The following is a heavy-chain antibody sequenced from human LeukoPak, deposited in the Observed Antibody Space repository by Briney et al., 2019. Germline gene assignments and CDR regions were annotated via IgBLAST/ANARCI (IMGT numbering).Heavy chain of an antibody. CDR3: AREEVYYGSGRYVRPFDY. CDR1: GGSIRGTSYY. Sequence: PSETLSLTCTVSGGSIRGTSYYWGWIRQPPGKGLEWIGSISYTGSTYYNPSLKSRVTISVDTSRNQFSLKLSSVTAADTAVYYCAREEVYYGSGRYVRPFDYWGQGTLVTVSS. D-gene: IGHD3-10*01. CDR2: ISYTGST. V-gene: IGHV4-39*07. J-gene: IGHJ4*02.